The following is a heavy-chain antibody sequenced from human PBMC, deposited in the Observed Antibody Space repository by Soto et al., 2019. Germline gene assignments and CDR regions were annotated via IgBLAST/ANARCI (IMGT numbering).Heavy chain of an antibody. J-gene: IGHJ4*02. CDR3: TAEDPYDGSGYQEPGADY. D-gene: IGHD3-22*01. V-gene: IGHV3-15*07. CDR2: IKSKTDGGTT. CDR1: GFTFSNAW. Sequence: EVQLVESGGGLVKPGGSLRLSCAASGFTFSNAWMNWVRQAPGKGLEWVGRIKSKTDGGTTDYAAPVKGRFTISRDDSKNTLYLQMNSLKTEDTAVYYWTAEDPYDGSGYQEPGADYWGQGTLVTVSS.